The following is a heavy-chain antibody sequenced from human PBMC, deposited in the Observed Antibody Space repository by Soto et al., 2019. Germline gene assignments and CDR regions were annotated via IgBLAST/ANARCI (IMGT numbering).Heavy chain of an antibody. D-gene: IGHD6-6*01. V-gene: IGHV1-24*01. J-gene: IGHJ4*02. CDR2: FDPEDGET. CDR1: GYTLTELS. Sequence: ASVKVSCKVCGYTLTELSMHWVRQAPGKGLEWMGGFDPEDGETIYAQKFQGRVTMTEDTSTDTAYMELSSLRSEDTAVYYCATGSIAARPFDYWGQGTLVTVSS. CDR3: ATGSIAARPFDY.